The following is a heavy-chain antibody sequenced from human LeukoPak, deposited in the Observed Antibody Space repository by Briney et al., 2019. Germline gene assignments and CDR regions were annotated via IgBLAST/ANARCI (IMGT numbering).Heavy chain of an antibody. D-gene: IGHD2-21*02. CDR2: INPSGGST. V-gene: IGHV1-46*01. CDR3: AREGYGVVVTAIDY. J-gene: IGHJ4*02. Sequence: ASVKVSCKASGGTFSSYAISWVRQAPGQGLEWMGIINPSGGSTSYAQKFQGRVTMTRDMSTSTVYMELSSLRSEDTAVYYCAREGYGVVVTAIDYWGQGTLVTVSS. CDR1: GGTFSSYA.